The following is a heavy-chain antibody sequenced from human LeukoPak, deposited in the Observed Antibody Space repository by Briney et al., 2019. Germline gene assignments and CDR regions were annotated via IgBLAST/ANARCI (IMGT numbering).Heavy chain of an antibody. CDR1: GGSFSGYY. Sequence: PSETLSLTCAVYGGSFSGYYWSWIRQPPGKGLEWIGEINHSGSTNYNPSLKSRVTISVDTSKNQFSLKLSSVTAADTAVYYCARGFSVVVPAFTYYYYYGMDVWAKGPRSPSP. D-gene: IGHD2-2*01. CDR2: INHSGST. V-gene: IGHV4-34*01. J-gene: IGHJ6*02. CDR3: ARGFSVVVPAFTYYYYYGMDV.